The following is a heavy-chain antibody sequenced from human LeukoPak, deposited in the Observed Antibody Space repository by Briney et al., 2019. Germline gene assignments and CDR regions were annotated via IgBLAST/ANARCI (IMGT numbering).Heavy chain of an antibody. Sequence: GGSLRLSCAASGFTFSSYSMNWVRQAPGKGLEWVSSISSSSSYIYYADSVKGRFTISRDNAKNSLYLQMNILGAEDTTVYYCARDHGSVLGVFDYWGQGTLVTFSS. V-gene: IGHV3-21*01. CDR2: ISSSSSYI. CDR3: ARDHGSVLGVFDY. J-gene: IGHJ4*02. D-gene: IGHD2-8*02. CDR1: GFTFSSYS.